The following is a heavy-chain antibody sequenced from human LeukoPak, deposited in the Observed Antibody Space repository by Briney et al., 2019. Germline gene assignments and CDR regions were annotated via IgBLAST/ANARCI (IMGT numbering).Heavy chain of an antibody. CDR2: IKQDGSER. D-gene: IGHD5-24*01. V-gene: IGHV3-7*03. CDR1: GFTFSSYW. CDR3: ARGEMATIPLNFDY. J-gene: IGHJ4*02. Sequence: QAGGSLRLSCAASGFTFSSYWMNWVRQAPGKGLEWVANIKQDGSERYYVDSVKGRFTISRDNSKNTLYLQMNSLRAEDTAVYYCARGEMATIPLNFDYWGQGTLVTVSS.